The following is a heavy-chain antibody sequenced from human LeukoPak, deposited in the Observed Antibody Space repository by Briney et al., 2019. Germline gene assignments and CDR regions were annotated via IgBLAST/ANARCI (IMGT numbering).Heavy chain of an antibody. D-gene: IGHD4-17*01. CDR1: GFTFSSYW. CDR3: ARNPNRLRAGDAFDI. Sequence: GGSLRLSCAASGFTFSSYWMSWVRQAPGKGLEWVANIKQDGSQKYYVDSVKGRFSISRDNAKNSLYLQMNSLRAEDTAVYYCARNPNRLRAGDAFDIWGQGTMVTVSS. CDR2: IKQDGSQK. V-gene: IGHV3-7*01. J-gene: IGHJ3*02.